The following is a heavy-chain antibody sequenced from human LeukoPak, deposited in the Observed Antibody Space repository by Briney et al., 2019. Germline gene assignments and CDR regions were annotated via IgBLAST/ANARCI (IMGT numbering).Heavy chain of an antibody. D-gene: IGHD6-19*01. CDR1: GGSVSTIDYY. CDR3: AREDAVSSDDAFDL. Sequence: SETLSLTCTVSGGSVSTIDYYWGWIRQPPGKGLEWIGSVYYSGSTYYNAPLKSRVTISVDTSKNQFSLKLSAVTAAGTAMYYCAREDAVSSDDAFDLWGQGTMVTVS. CDR2: VYYSGST. V-gene: IGHV4-39*07. J-gene: IGHJ3*01.